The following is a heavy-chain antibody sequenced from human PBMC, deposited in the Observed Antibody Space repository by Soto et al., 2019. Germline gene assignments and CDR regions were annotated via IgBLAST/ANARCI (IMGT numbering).Heavy chain of an antibody. D-gene: IGHD5-12*01. CDR3: ARGGGYDKKDYFDY. CDR2: SYHSGST. Sequence: PSETLSLTCAVSSGSISSSNWWSWVRQPPGKGLEWIGESYHSGSTNYNPSLKSRVTISVDKSKNQFSLKLSSVTAADTAVYYCARGGGYDKKDYFDYWGQGTLVTVSS. CDR1: SGSISSSNW. J-gene: IGHJ4*02. V-gene: IGHV4-4*02.